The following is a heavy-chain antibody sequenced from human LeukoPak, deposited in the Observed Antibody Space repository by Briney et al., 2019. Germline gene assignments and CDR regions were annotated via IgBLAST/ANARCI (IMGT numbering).Heavy chain of an antibody. CDR1: GGSISNSDYY. D-gene: IGHD2-15*01. CDR3: ARGDCSGGSCLFDY. J-gene: IGHJ4*02. CDR2: IYYSGST. V-gene: IGHV4-39*07. Sequence: SETLSLTCTVSGGSISNSDYYWGWIRQPPGKGLEWIGSIYYSGSTYYNPSLKSRVTISVDTSKNQFSLKLSSVTAADTAVYYCARGDCSGGSCLFDYWGQGTLVTVSS.